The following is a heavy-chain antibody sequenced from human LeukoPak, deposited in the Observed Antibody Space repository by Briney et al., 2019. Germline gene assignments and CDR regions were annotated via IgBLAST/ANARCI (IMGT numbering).Heavy chain of an antibody. CDR2: INTNTGNP. D-gene: IGHD5-18*01. J-gene: IGHJ4*02. V-gene: IGHV7-4-1*02. CDR3: ARGGRPYSYTAMAD. CDR1: GYTFTSYA. Sequence: GASVKVSCKASGYTFTSYAMNWVRQAPGRGLEWMGWINTNTGNPTYAQGFTGRFVFSLDTSVSTAYLQISSLKAEDTAVYYCARGGRPYSYTAMADWGQGTLVTVSS.